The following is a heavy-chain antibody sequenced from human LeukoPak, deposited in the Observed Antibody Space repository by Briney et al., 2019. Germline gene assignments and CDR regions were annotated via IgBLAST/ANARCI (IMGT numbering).Heavy chain of an antibody. CDR2: MNPNSGNT. Sequence: ASVKVFCKASGYTFTSYDINWVRQATGQGLEWMGWMNPNSGNTGYAQKFQGRVTMTRNTSISTAYMELSSLRSEDTAVYYCARARVMWFGELSYYYYGMDVWGQGTTVTVSS. J-gene: IGHJ6*02. CDR3: ARARVMWFGELSYYYYGMDV. D-gene: IGHD3-10*01. V-gene: IGHV1-8*01. CDR1: GYTFTSYD.